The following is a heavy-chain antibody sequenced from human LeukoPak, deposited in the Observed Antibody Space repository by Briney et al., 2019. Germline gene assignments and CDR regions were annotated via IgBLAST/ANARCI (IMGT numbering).Heavy chain of an antibody. CDR2: IYTSGST. Sequence: SETLSLTCTVSGGSISNYYWNWIRQPAGKGLEWIGRIYTSGSTDYNPSLKSRVTISVDTSKNQFSLKLSSVTAADTAVYYCARRYYDQRRDAFDIWGQGTMVTVSS. D-gene: IGHD3-22*01. CDR3: ARRYYDQRRDAFDI. V-gene: IGHV4-4*07. J-gene: IGHJ3*02. CDR1: GGSISNYY.